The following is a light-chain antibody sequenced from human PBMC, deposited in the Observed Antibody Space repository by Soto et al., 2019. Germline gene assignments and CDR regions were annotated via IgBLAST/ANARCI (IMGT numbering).Light chain of an antibody. CDR3: QQRSNWPPT. V-gene: IGKV3-11*01. J-gene: IGKJ5*01. CDR1: QSVSSY. Sequence: VFTQAPATLSLSPGASATLSCRASQSVSSYLAWYQQKTGQAPRLLIYDASNRATGIPARFSGSGSGTDLTITISSLQPEDGEVDDCQQRSNWPPTFFQGTRLEIK. CDR2: DAS.